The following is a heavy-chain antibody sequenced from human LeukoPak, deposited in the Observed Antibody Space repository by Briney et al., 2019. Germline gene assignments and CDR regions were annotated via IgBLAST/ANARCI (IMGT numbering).Heavy chain of an antibody. CDR1: GGSISSYD. CDR3: AREIYGSGSYYFDY. J-gene: IGHJ4*02. Sequence: SETLSLTCTVSGGSISSYDWSWIRQPAGKGLEWIGRIYISGSTYYNSSLKSRVTMSVDTSKNQLSLKLSSVSAADTAVYYCAREIYGSGSYYFDYWGQGTLVTVSS. V-gene: IGHV4-4*07. CDR2: IYISGST. D-gene: IGHD3-10*01.